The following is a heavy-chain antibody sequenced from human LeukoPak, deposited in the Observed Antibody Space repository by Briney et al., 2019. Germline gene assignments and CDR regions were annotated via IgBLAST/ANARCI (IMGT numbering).Heavy chain of an antibody. CDR3: ATYRQVLLPFES. V-gene: IGHV3-23*01. CDR1: GFTFSTFA. D-gene: IGHD2-8*02. CDR2: IFPSGGEI. Sequence: GGSLRPSCAASGFTFSTFAMIWVRQPPGKGLEWVSSIFPSGGEIHYADSVRGRFTISRDNSKSTLSLQMNSLRAEDTAIYYCATYRQVLLPFESWGQGTLVTVSS. J-gene: IGHJ4*02.